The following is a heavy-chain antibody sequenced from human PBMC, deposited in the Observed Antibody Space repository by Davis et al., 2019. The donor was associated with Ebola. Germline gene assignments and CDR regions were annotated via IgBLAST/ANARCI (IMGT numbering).Heavy chain of an antibody. CDR2: IWYAGSNK. Sequence: GESLKTSCAASGFTFSSYGMHWVRQAPGKGLEWVAVIWYAGSNKYYADSVKGRFTISRDNSKNTLYLQMNSLRAEDTAVYYCAKGVVPAAALYYYGMDVWGQGTTVTVSS. J-gene: IGHJ6*02. D-gene: IGHD2-2*01. V-gene: IGHV3-30*02. CDR3: AKGVVPAAALYYYGMDV. CDR1: GFTFSSYG.